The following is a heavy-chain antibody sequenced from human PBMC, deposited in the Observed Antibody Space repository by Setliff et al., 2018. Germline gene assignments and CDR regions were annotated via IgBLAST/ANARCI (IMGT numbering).Heavy chain of an antibody. CDR3: GRGSFVGATIGYDY. V-gene: IGHV3-23*01. J-gene: IGHJ4*02. D-gene: IGHD1-26*01. Sequence: GGSLRLSCVASGFRFSSYAMTWVRQAPGKGLEWVSGIGGRGISTYYADSVKGRFIISRDNSENTLYLQMNSLRAEDTAIYYCGRGSFVGATIGYDYWGQGTLVTVSS. CDR2: IGGRGIST. CDR1: GFRFSSYA.